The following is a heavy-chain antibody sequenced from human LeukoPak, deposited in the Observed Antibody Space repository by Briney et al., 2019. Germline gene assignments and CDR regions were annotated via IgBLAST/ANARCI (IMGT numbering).Heavy chain of an antibody. CDR1: GFIFRNYG. V-gene: IGHV3-30*18. D-gene: IGHD4-17*01. CDR3: AKTKIFYGDYDY. CDR2: MSYDGYNR. J-gene: IGHJ4*02. Sequence: GGSLRLSCAASGFIFRNYGMNWVRQAPGKGLEWVAVMSYDGYNRYYAESVKGRFTISRDNSKNTLYLQMNSLRAEDTAVYYCAKTKIFYGDYDYWGQGALVTVSS.